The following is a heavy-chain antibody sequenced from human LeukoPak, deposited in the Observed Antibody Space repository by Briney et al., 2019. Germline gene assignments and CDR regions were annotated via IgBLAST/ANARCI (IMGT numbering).Heavy chain of an antibody. V-gene: IGHV3-48*03. CDR3: TRDRSGRGGEFAY. CDR2: ISSSGSTM. J-gene: IGHJ4*02. Sequence: GGSLRLSCAVSGFTFSSYEMNWVRQAPGKGLEWVSYISSSGSTMYYADTVKGRVTISRDNAKSSLYLQMNSLSADDTAVYYCTRDRSGRGGEFAYWGQGTLVTVSS. CDR1: GFTFSSYE. D-gene: IGHD1-26*01.